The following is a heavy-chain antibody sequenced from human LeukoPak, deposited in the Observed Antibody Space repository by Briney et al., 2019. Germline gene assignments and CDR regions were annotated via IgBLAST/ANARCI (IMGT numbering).Heavy chain of an antibody. Sequence: GSSVKFSCKASGGTFSSYTISWVRQAPGQGLEWMGRIIPILGIANYAQKFQGRVTITADKSTSTAYLELSSLRSEDTAVYYCARDRIGSDTNWFDLWGQGTLVTVSS. J-gene: IGHJ5*02. V-gene: IGHV1-69*04. CDR3: ARDRIGSDTNWFDL. CDR1: GGTFSSYT. D-gene: IGHD2-15*01. CDR2: IIPILGIA.